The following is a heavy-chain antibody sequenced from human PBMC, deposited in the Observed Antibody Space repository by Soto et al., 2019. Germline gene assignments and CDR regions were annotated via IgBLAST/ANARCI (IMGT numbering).Heavy chain of an antibody. CDR2: IKQDGSEK. V-gene: IGHV3-7*01. D-gene: IGHD5-12*01. CDR3: ARTYSGYDLGDY. J-gene: IGHJ4*02. CDR1: GVTFSSYW. Sequence: GGSLRLSCAASGVTFSSYWMSWVRQAPGKGLEWVANIKQDGSEKYYVDSVKGRFTIFRDNARNSVYLQMNSLRAEDTAVYYCARTYSGYDLGDYWGQGTLVTVPQ.